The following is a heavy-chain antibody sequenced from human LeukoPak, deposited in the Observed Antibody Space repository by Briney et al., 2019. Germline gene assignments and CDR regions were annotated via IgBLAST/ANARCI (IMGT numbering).Heavy chain of an antibody. CDR1: GFTFSSYA. D-gene: IGHD4-17*01. CDR3: ASSPYTVTTPSFDY. J-gene: IGHJ4*02. CDR2: ISYDGSNK. Sequence: GRSLRLSCAAPGFTFSSYAMHWVRQAPGKGLEWVAVISYDGSNKYYADSVKGRFTISRDNSKNTLYLQMNSLRAEDTAVYYCASSPYTVTTPSFDYWGQGTLVTVSS. V-gene: IGHV3-30-3*01.